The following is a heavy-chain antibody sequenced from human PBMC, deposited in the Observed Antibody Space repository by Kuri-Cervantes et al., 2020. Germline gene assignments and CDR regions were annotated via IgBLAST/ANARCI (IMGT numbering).Heavy chain of an antibody. D-gene: IGHD1-26*01. CDR2: IFYSGST. V-gene: IGHV4-59*12. CDR3: ARGVPEGGSYCWSPRARFDY. Sequence: ETLSLTCTVSGGSISSYYWTWSRQPPGKGLEWIGYIFYSGSTNYNPSLKSRVTISVDTTKNQFSLKLSSVTAADTAVFYCARGVPEGGSYCWSPRARFDYWGQGTLVTVSS. CDR1: GGSISSYY. J-gene: IGHJ4*02.